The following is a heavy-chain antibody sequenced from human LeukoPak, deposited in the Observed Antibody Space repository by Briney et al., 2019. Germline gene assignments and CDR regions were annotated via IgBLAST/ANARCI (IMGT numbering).Heavy chain of an antibody. CDR1: GYTFTGYY. D-gene: IGHD5-18*01. Sequence: ASVKVSCKASGYTFTGYYIHWVRQAPGQGLEWMGWINPKSGGANYAQKFQGRVTMTRDTSISTAYMELSSLRSDDTAVYYCATLVDTSMVSSFDYWGQGTLVTVSS. CDR3: ATLVDTSMVSSFDY. V-gene: IGHV1-2*02. J-gene: IGHJ4*02. CDR2: INPKSGGA.